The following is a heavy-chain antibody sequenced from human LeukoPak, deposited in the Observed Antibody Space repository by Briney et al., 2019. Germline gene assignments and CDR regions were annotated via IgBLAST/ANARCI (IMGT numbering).Heavy chain of an antibody. J-gene: IGHJ5*02. CDR1: GYTLTELS. V-gene: IGHV1-24*01. D-gene: IGHD3-10*01. CDR2: FDPEDGET. Sequence: GASVKVSCKVSGYTLTELSMHWVRQAPGKGLEWMGGFDPEDGETIYAQKFQGRVTMTEDTSTDTAYMELSSLRSEDTAVYYCATDHPGMNWFDPWGQGTLVTVSS. CDR3: ATDHPGMNWFDP.